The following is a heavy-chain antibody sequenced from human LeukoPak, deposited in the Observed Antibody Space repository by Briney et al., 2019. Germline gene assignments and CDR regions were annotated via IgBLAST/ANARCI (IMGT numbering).Heavy chain of an antibody. Sequence: ASVKVSCKASGYTFTSYGISWVRQAPGQGLEWMGWISAYNGNTNYAQKLQGRVTMTTDTSTSTAYMELRSLRSDDTAVYYCARAPAGAAAGTYVGYWGQGTLVTVSS. CDR1: GYTFTSYG. D-gene: IGHD6-13*01. CDR2: ISAYNGNT. J-gene: IGHJ4*02. CDR3: ARAPAGAAAGTYVGY. V-gene: IGHV1-18*01.